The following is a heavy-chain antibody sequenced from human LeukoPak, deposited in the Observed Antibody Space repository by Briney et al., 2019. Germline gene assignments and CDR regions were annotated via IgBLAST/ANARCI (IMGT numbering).Heavy chain of an antibody. D-gene: IGHD3-22*01. CDR2: IRSKAYGGTT. CDR1: GFTFGDYA. J-gene: IGHJ4*02. CDR3: TRDAYYYDSSGHYWGGDY. V-gene: IGHV3-49*03. Sequence: GRSLRLSCTASGFTFGDYAMSWFRQAPGKGLEWVGFIRSKAYGGTTEYAASVKGRFTISRDDSKSIAYLQMNSLKTEDTAVYYCTRDAYYYDSSGHYWGGDYWGQGTLVTVSS.